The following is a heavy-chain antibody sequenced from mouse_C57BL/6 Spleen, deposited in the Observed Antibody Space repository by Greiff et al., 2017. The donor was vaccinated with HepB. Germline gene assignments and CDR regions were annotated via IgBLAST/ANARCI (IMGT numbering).Heavy chain of an antibody. Sequence: VQLQQSGAELARPGASVKLSCKASGYTFTSYGISWVKQRTGQGLEWIGEIYPRSGNTYYNEKFKGKATLTADKSSSTAYMELRSLKSEDSAVYFCATSYYGNYDPMDYWGQGTSVTVSS. CDR2: IYPRSGNT. J-gene: IGHJ4*01. CDR3: ATSYYGNYDPMDY. D-gene: IGHD2-1*01. V-gene: IGHV1-81*01. CDR1: GYTFTSYG.